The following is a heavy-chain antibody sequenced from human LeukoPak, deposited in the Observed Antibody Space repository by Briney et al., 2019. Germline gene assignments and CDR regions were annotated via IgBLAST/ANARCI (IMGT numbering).Heavy chain of an antibody. CDR3: ARERGYSGYDLPQFDY. Sequence: SVKVSCKASGGTFSSYAISWVRRAPGQGLEWMGGIIPIFGTANYAQKFQGRVTITTDESTSTAYMELSSLRSEDTAVYYCARERGYSGYDLPQFDYWGQGTLVTVSS. D-gene: IGHD5-12*01. J-gene: IGHJ4*02. V-gene: IGHV1-69*05. CDR2: IIPIFGTA. CDR1: GGTFSSYA.